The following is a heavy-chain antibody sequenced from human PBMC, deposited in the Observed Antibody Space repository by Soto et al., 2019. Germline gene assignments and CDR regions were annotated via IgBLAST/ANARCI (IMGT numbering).Heavy chain of an antibody. CDR2: ISLYSDGT. V-gene: IGHV1-18*01. Sequence: QVQLVQSGGEVKRPGASVKVSCKTSGYTFSNYGITWVRQAPGQPLEWLGWISLYSDGTNYAQKFQGRVSMTTDTSTSTAYMELRNLRSDDTAVYFCAKVVPGAEAWFGPWGQGTLVTVSS. J-gene: IGHJ5*02. D-gene: IGHD2-2*01. CDR1: GYTFSNYG. CDR3: AKVVPGAEAWFGP.